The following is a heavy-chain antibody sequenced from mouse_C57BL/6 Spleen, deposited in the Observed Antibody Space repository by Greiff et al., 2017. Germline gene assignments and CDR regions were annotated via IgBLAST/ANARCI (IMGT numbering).Heavy chain of an antibody. D-gene: IGHD1-1*01. J-gene: IGHJ1*03. CDR1: GFNIKNTY. V-gene: IGHV14-3*01. CDR2: IDPANGNT. CDR3: ARGYYGSSYVGWYFDV. Sequence: VQLQQSVAELVRPGASVKLSCTASGFNIKNTYMHWVKQRPEQGLEWIGRIDPANGNTKYAPKFQGKATITADTSSNTAYLQLSSLTSEDTAIYYCARGYYGSSYVGWYFDVWGTGTTVTVSS.